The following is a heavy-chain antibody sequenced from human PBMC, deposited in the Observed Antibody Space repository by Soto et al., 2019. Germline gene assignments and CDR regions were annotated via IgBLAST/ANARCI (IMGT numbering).Heavy chain of an antibody. CDR3: ARDLGVALATLPLDY. CDR2: ITTSSSFR. J-gene: IGHJ4*02. D-gene: IGHD2-15*01. Sequence: GGSLRLACAASGFTFSTYSMNWVRQAPGKGLEWVADITTSSSFRFYEDSVKGRFTISSDDAKNSLYLQMNSLRAEDTGVYYCARDLGVALATLPLDYSGQGTLVTVSS. V-gene: IGHV3-21*01. CDR1: GFTFSTYS.